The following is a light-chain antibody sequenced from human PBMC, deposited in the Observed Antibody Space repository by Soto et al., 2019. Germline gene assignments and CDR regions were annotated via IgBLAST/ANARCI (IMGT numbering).Light chain of an antibody. CDR2: DAS. Sequence: DIQMTRSPSSLSRAVGGRGTIACQASQDISNYLNWSQQKPGKVPQLLIYDASHLEGGVPSRFSGSGSGTAFTLTISGLQPEDIATSYCQPNDYLLSFGGGTTVDIK. J-gene: IGKJ4*01. CDR1: QDISNY. V-gene: IGKV1-33*01. CDR3: QPNDYLLS.